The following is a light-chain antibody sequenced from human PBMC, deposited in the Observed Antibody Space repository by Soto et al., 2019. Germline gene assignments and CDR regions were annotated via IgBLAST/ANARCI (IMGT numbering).Light chain of an antibody. CDR1: QDIRIA. V-gene: IGKV1-39*01. CDR3: QQSYSTPRT. CDR2: AAS. J-gene: IGKJ1*01. Sequence: DIQMTESPSSLSASVGDRVTITCRASQDIRIALDWYKQKPGKAPRSLIYAASSLQSGVPSRFSGSGSGTDFTLTISSLQPEDFATYYCQQSYSTPRTFGQGTKVDIK.